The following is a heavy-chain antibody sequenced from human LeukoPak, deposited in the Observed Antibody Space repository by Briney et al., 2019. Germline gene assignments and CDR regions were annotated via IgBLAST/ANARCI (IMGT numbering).Heavy chain of an antibody. D-gene: IGHD3-22*01. V-gene: IGHV4-4*02. CDR1: CGSISSSNW. J-gene: IGHJ4*02. CDR2: VYHSGCT. CDR3: ARAATYYYDSSSYYI. Sequence: NPSETLSLTCAVSCGSISSSNWWSWVRQPPGKGLEWIGEVYHSGCTNYNPSLKSRVTISVDKSTNQFSLKLSSVNAAAADVYYSARAATYYYDSSSYYIWGQGTLVTVSS.